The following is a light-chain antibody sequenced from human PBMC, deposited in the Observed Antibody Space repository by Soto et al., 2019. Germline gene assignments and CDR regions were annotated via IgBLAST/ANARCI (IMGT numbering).Light chain of an antibody. J-gene: IGKJ5*01. CDR2: GAS. Sequence: ENVLTQSPGTLSLSPGERDTLSCRASQTVSSYLTWYQQRPVQAPRLLIYGASKRATGIPDRFSGSGSGTDFTFTISRLEPEDFALYYCQQYGTSPITFGQGTRLEIK. CDR3: QQYGTSPIT. V-gene: IGKV3-20*01. CDR1: QTVSSY.